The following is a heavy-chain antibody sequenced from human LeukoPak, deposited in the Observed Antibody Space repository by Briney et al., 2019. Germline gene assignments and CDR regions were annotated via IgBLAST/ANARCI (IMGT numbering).Heavy chain of an antibody. CDR3: ARDYFYYYDSSGYPQPYYYFDY. D-gene: IGHD3-22*01. J-gene: IGHJ4*02. V-gene: IGHV1-2*02. Sequence: ASVKVSCKASGYTFTGYYMHWVRQAPGQGLEWMGWTNPNSGGTNYAQKFQGRVTMTRDTSISTAYMELSRLRSDDTAVYYCARDYFYYYDSSGYPQPYYYFDYWGQGTLVTVSS. CDR1: GYTFTGYY. CDR2: TNPNSGGT.